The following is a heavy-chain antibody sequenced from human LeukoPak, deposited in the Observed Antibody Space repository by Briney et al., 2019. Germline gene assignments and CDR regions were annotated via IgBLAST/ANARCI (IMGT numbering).Heavy chain of an antibody. Sequence: SGGSLRLSCAASGFTFSSYWMSWVRQAPGKGLEWVADINKDGSEECYVDSVKGRFTISRDNAKNSLYLQMNSLRVEDTAVYYCARDGDFDFWGQGIQVTVSS. J-gene: IGHJ4*02. CDR3: ARDGDFDF. V-gene: IGHV3-7*01. D-gene: IGHD3-16*01. CDR1: GFTFSSYW. CDR2: INKDGSEE.